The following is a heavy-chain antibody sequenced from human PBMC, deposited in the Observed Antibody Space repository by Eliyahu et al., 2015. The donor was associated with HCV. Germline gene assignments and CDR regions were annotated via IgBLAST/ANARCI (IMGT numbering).Heavy chain of an antibody. D-gene: IGHD6-13*01. Sequence: QVQLRESGPGLVKPSETLSLTCAVSGGSISSSNWWCWVRQPPGKGLEWIGEIFPRGGTKYNPSLKSRITISVDTSKNQFSLKVSSLTAADTAVYYCARLVIGAAGTYYYYGMDIWGQGTTVTVSS. J-gene: IGHJ6*02. V-gene: IGHV4-4*02. CDR1: GGSISSSNW. CDR2: IFPRGGT. CDR3: ARLVIGAAGTYYYYGMDI.